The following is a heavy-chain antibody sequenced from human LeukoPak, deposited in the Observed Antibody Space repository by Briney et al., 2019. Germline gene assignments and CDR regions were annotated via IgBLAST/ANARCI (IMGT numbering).Heavy chain of an antibody. CDR2: IYYSGST. CDR1: GGSISSYY. D-gene: IGHD3-10*01. Sequence: SETLSFTCTVSGGSISSYYWNWIRQPPGKGLEWIGYIYYSGSTNYNPSLKSRVTISVDTSKNQFSLKLSSVTAADTAVFYCARSLYYYGSDSFDIWGQGTLVTVSS. J-gene: IGHJ4*02. V-gene: IGHV4-59*01. CDR3: ARSLYYYGSDSFDI.